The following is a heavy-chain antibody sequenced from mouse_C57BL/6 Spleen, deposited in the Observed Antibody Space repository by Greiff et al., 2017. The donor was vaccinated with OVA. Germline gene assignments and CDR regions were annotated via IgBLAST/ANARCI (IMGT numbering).Heavy chain of an antibody. D-gene: IGHD1-1*01. J-gene: IGHJ4*01. CDR3: ARGGDYYGSSYAMDY. V-gene: IGHV3-6*01. CDR1: GYSITSGYY. CDR2: ISYDGSN. Sequence: EVQLQQSGPGLVKPSQSLSLTCSVTGYSITSGYYWNWIRQFPGNKLEWMGYISYDGSNNYNPSLKNRISITRDTSKNHFFLKLNSVTTEDTATYYCARGGDYYGSSYAMDYWGQGTSVTVSS.